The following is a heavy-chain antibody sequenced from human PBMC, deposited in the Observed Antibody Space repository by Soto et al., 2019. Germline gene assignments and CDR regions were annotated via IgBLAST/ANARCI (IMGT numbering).Heavy chain of an antibody. D-gene: IGHD4-17*01. V-gene: IGHV3-23*01. CDR1: GFTFTTYS. Sequence: EVQLLESGGVSVLPGGSLRLSCAASGFTFTTYSLRWVRQAPGKGPEWVSGIVQDGSTKYADYVRGRFTISRDNSKNTVFLQMFSLRGEDTAVYYCAKDLRPDGVWDFDHWGQGTLVTVAS. CDR3: AKDLRPDGVWDFDH. CDR2: IVQDGST. J-gene: IGHJ4*02.